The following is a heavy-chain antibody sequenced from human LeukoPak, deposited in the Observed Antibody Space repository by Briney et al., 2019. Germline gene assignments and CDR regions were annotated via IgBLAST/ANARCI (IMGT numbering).Heavy chain of an antibody. CDR3: AKGGITAASYYGMDV. Sequence: GGSLRLSCAASGFTFSSYGMHWVRQAPGKGLEWVAVISYDGSNKYYADSVKGRFTISRDNSKNTLYLQMNSLRAEDTAVYYCAKGGITAASYYGMDVWGQGTTVTVSS. CDR1: GFTFSSYG. D-gene: IGHD2-2*01. V-gene: IGHV3-30*18. J-gene: IGHJ6*02. CDR2: ISYDGSNK.